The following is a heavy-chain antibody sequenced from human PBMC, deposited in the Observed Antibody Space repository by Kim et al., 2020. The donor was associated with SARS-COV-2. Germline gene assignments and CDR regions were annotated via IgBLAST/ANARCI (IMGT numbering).Heavy chain of an antibody. CDR3: ARASPDFYYAMDV. Sequence: YYADSVKGRFPTSRDHRKNSLYLQMNTLGVEDSAFYYCARASPDFYYAMDVWGQGTTVTVFS. J-gene: IGHJ6*02. V-gene: IGHV3-43D*03. D-gene: IGHD6-6*01.